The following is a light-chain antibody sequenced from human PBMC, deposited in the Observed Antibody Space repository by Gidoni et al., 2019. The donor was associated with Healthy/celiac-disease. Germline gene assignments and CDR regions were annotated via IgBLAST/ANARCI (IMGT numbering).Light chain of an antibody. V-gene: IGKV3-11*01. CDR2: DAS. Sequence: EIVLTQSPATLSLSPGERATLSCTASQSVSSYLAWYQQKPGQDPRLLIADASNRATGIPARFSGSGSVTDFTLTSSSLEPEDFAVYYCQQEGFGPGTQVDIK. J-gene: IGKJ3*01. CDR1: QSVSSY. CDR3: QQEG.